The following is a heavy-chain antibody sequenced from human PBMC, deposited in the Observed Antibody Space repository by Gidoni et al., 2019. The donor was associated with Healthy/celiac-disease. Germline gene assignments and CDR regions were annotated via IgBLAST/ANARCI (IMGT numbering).Heavy chain of an antibody. CDR3: AREMGSPAYCGGDCHDAFDI. CDR1: GFPFRSYA. D-gene: IGHD2-21*01. J-gene: IGHJ3*02. CDR2: ISYDGSNK. V-gene: IGHV3-30*04. Sequence: QVQLVESGGGVVQPGRSLRLSCAASGFPFRSYAMHWVRQDPGKGLEWVAVISYDGSNKYYADSVKGRFTISRDNSKNTLYLQMNSLRAEDTAVYYCAREMGSPAYCGGDCHDAFDIWGQGTMVTVSS.